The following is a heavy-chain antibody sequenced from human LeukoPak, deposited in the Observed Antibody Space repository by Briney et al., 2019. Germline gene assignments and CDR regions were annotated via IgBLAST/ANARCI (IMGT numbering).Heavy chain of an antibody. Sequence: SETLSLTCTVSGGSISSYYWSRIRQPPGKGLEWIGYIYYSGSTNYNPSLKSRVTISVDTSKNQFPLKLSSVTAADTAVYYCARGSSSWPYYYYYGMDVWGQGTTVTVSS. CDR2: IYYSGST. J-gene: IGHJ6*02. D-gene: IGHD6-13*01. CDR3: ARGSSSWPYYYYYGMDV. V-gene: IGHV4-59*01. CDR1: GGSISSYY.